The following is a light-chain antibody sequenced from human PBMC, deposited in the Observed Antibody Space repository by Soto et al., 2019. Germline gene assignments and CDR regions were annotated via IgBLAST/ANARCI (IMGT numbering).Light chain of an antibody. J-gene: IGKJ1*01. CDR3: QQYGSSSWT. CDR1: QSVSSSY. Sequence: EIVLTQSPGTLSLSPGERATLSCRASQSVSSSYLAWYQQKPGQAPRLLIYGASSRATGIPDRFSGSGSETDFPLTISRLEPEDFAVYYCQQYGSSSWTFGQGPKVEIK. V-gene: IGKV3-20*01. CDR2: GAS.